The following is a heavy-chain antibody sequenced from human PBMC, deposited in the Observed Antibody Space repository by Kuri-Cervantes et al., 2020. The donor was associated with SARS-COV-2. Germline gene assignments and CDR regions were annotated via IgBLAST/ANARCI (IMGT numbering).Heavy chain of an antibody. CDR3: ARDGDLLWFGD. CDR2: IYHSGST. D-gene: IGHD3-10*01. J-gene: IGHJ4*02. CDR1: GGSFSAYY. Sequence: ESLKISCAVCGGSFSAYYCNWIRQPPGKGLEWIGEIYHSGSTNCNPSLKSRVTISVDKSKNQFSLKLSSVTAADTAVYYCARDGDLLWFGDWGQGTLVTVSS. V-gene: IGHV4-34*01.